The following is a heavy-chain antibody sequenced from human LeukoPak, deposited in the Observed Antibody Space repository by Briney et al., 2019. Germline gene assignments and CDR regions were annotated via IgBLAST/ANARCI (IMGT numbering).Heavy chain of an antibody. CDR2: INHSGST. J-gene: IGHJ6*02. CDR1: GGSFSGYY. Sequence: TSETLSLTCAVYGGSFSGYYWSWIRQPPGKGLEWIGEINHSGSTNYNPSLKSRVTISVDTSKNQFSLKLSSVTAADTAVYYCARGLQQDYDFWSGYRSMYYYYYGMDVWGQGTTVTVSS. V-gene: IGHV4-34*01. CDR3: ARGLQQDYDFWSGYRSMYYYYYGMDV. D-gene: IGHD3-3*01.